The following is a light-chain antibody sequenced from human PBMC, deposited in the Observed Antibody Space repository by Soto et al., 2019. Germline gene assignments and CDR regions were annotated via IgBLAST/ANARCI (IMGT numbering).Light chain of an antibody. J-gene: IGLJ1*01. CDR1: SSNIGSNY. CDR2: RNN. Sequence: QAVVTQPPSASGTPGQRVTISCSGSSSNIGSNYVYWYQQLPGTAPKLLIYRNNQRPSVVPDRFSGSKSGTSASLAISGLRSEDEADYYCAAWDDSLSANYVFGTGTKLTVL. CDR3: AAWDDSLSANYV. V-gene: IGLV1-47*01.